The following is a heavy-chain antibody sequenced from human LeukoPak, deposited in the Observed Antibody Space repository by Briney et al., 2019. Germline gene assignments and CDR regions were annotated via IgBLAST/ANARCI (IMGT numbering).Heavy chain of an antibody. Sequence: SQALSLTCAISGDSVSRNNVAWNWIRQSPSRGLEWLGRTYYKSKWYNNYAVSVQSRISINSDTSKNQFSMQLNSVTPEDTAVYYCARGDQGFDYWGQGTLVTVPS. V-gene: IGHV6-1*01. J-gene: IGHJ4*02. CDR3: ARGDQGFDY. CDR2: TYYKSKWYN. CDR1: GDSVSRNNVA.